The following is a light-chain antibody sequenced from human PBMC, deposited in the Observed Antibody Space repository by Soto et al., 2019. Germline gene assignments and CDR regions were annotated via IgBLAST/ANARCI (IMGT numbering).Light chain of an antibody. Sequence: EIVLTQSPGFLSLSPGERATLSCRASQSVDSRFFAWYQQKPGQAPRLLIYGASKRATGIPDRFSGSGSGTDFTLTISRLEPEDFAVYYCQQYVSSVTFGQGTKVEIK. CDR1: QSVDSRF. V-gene: IGKV3-20*01. J-gene: IGKJ1*01. CDR2: GAS. CDR3: QQYVSSVT.